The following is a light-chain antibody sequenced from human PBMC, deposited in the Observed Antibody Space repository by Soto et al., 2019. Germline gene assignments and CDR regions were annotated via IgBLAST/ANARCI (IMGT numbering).Light chain of an antibody. J-gene: IGKJ2*01. V-gene: IGKV4-1*01. CDR1: QSVLFSPTKNNY. CDR3: QQYFTTSMFT. Sequence: DIVMTQSPDSLALSLGERATINCKSSQSVLFSPTKNNYLAWYQQKAGQPPKLLISWASTREAGVPARFSGSGSETDFTLTITSLQAEDVAVYYCQQYFTTSMFTFGQGTRLEIK. CDR2: WAS.